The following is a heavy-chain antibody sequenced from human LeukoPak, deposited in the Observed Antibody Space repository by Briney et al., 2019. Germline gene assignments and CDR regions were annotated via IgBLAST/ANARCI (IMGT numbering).Heavy chain of an antibody. CDR2: MNPNSGNT. V-gene: IGHV1-8*01. CDR3: ARPKSKYDSSGYYPLDY. D-gene: IGHD3-22*01. Sequence: ASVKVSCKASGYTFTSNDINWVRQATGQGLEWMGWMNPNSGNTAYAQKFQGRVTMTRNTAISTAYMELSSLRSEDTAVDYCARPKSKYDSSGYYPLDYWGQGTLVTVSS. J-gene: IGHJ4*02. CDR1: GYTFTSND.